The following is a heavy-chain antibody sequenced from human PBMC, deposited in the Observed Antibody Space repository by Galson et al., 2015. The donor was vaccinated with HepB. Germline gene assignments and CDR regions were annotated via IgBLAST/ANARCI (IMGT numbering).Heavy chain of an antibody. CDR1: GGSISSYY. V-gene: IGHV4-59*01. D-gene: IGHD4-17*01. CDR2: IYYSGST. J-gene: IGHJ3*02. CDR3: AREVVSPLYGDYALFAFDI. Sequence: TLSLTCTVSGGSISSYYWSWIRQPPGKGLEWIGYIYYSGSTNYNPSLKSRVTISVDTSKNQFSLKLSSVTAADTAVYYCAREVVSPLYGDYALFAFDIWGQGTMVTVSS.